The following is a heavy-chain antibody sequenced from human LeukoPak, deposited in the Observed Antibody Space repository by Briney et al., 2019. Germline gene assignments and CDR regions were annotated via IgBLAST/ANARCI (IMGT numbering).Heavy chain of an antibody. J-gene: IGHJ4*02. Sequence: SETLTLTCAVSGYSISSGYYWGWIRQPPGKGLKWIGTIYDSGNTYYNPSLKSRVTISIDTSKNQFSLNLSSVTAADTAIYYCARSFYDSSAYKFDYWPQGTLVTVSS. V-gene: IGHV4-38-2*01. CDR3: ARSFYDSSAYKFDY. CDR1: GYSISSGYY. CDR2: IYDSGNT. D-gene: IGHD3-22*01.